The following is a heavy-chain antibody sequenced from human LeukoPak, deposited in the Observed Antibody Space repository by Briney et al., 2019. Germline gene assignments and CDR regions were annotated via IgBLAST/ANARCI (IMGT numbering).Heavy chain of an antibody. J-gene: IGHJ5*02. CDR3: AHPRWCYGSGTANTPNWFDL. Sequence: GGSLRLSCAASGFTFSRYWMLWVRQAPGKGLERVSFIRNDGSNTNYADSVKGRFTISRDNAEKTLFLQMNSLREEETAVYYCAHPRWCYGSGTANTPNWFDLWGQGPLVTVSS. CDR1: GFTFSRYW. CDR2: IRNDGSNT. V-gene: IGHV3-30*02. D-gene: IGHD3-10*01.